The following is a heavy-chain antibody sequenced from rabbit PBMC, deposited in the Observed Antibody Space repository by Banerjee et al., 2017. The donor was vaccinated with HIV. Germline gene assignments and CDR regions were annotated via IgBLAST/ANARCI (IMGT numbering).Heavy chain of an antibody. CDR3: AREPYGDGVYATYGMDL. Sequence: QEQLEESGGDLVRPEGSLTLTCTASGFSFSNKYVMCWVRQAPGKGLEWIACIYAGSSGSTYYASWAKGRFTISKTSSTTVTLQMTSLTAADTATYFCAREPYGDGVYATYGMDLWGQGTLVTVS. D-gene: IGHD2-1*01. CDR1: GFSFSNKYV. CDR2: IYAGSSGST. J-gene: IGHJ3*01. V-gene: IGHV1S45*01.